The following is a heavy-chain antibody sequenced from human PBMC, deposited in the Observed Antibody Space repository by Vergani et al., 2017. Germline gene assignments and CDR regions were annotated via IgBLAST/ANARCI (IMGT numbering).Heavy chain of an antibody. D-gene: IGHD3-9*01. CDR2: INHSGST. J-gene: IGHJ1*01. V-gene: IGHV4-34*01. Sequence: QVQLQQWGAGLLKPSETLSLTCAVYGGSFSGYYWSWIRQPPGKGLEWIGEINHSGSTHYNPSLKSRVTISVDTSKNQFSLKLSSVTAADTAVYYCARGGFLTGYYSGRGYFQHWGQGTLVTVSS. CDR1: GGSFSGYY. CDR3: ARGGFLTGYYSGRGYFQH.